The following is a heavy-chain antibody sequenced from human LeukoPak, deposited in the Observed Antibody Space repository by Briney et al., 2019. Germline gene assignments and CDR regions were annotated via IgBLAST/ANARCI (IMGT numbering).Heavy chain of an antibody. V-gene: IGHV1-24*01. CDR1: GYTLTELS. Sequence: ASVKVSCKVSGYTLTELSMHWVRQAPGKGLERMGGFDPEDGETIYAQKFQGRVTMTEDTSTDTAYMELSSLRSEDTAVYYCATTGITGTTSYFDYWGQGTLVTVSS. CDR3: ATTGITGTTSYFDY. D-gene: IGHD1-7*01. CDR2: FDPEDGET. J-gene: IGHJ4*02.